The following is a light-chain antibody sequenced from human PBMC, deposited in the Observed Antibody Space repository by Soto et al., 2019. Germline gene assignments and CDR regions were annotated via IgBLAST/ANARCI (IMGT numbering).Light chain of an antibody. CDR3: PQYHDWTLT. Sequence: EIVMTQSPATLSVSPGERATLSCRASQSVRSNFAWYQQRPAQAPRVXIYDVSTRETGVPTRFSCSGSGTECTRTISSLQSEDFSVYYCPQYHDWTLTFGGGTKVDIK. CDR2: DVS. V-gene: IGKV3D-15*01. J-gene: IGKJ4*01. CDR1: QSVRSN.